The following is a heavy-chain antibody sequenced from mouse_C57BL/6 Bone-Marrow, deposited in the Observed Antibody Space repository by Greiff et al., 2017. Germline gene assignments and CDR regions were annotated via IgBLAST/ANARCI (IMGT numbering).Heavy chain of an antibody. CDR3: AKKEGNYAMDY. V-gene: IGHV2-5*01. Sequence: VMLVESGPGLVQPSQSLSITCTVSGFSLTSYGVHWVRQSPGKGLEWLGVIWRGGSTDYKATFMSRMSITKDNSKSQVFFKMNSLQADDTAIYYCAKKEGNYAMDYWGQGASVTDSA. CDR1: GFSLTSYG. J-gene: IGHJ4*01. CDR2: IWRGGST.